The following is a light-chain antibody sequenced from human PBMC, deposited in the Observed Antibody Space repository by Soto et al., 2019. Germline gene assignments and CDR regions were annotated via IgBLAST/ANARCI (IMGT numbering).Light chain of an antibody. J-gene: IGLJ1*01. CDR2: DDN. CDR3: GSWDSSLSAYD. Sequence: QSVLTQPPSVSAAPGQKVTISCSGSSSNIGGNSVSWYQQLPGTAPKLLIYDDNKRPSGIPDRFSGSKSGTSATLGITGFQTGDEDDYYCGSWDSSLSAYDFGTGTKVTVL. CDR1: SSNIGGNS. V-gene: IGLV1-51*01.